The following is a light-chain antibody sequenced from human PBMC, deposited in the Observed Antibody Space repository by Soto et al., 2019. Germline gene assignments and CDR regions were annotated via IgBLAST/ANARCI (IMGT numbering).Light chain of an antibody. Sequence: QSVLTQPASVSASPAQSISLSCTGTSNDAGAFDYDSWYQQHPGKAPKLIIFEVFNRPSGVSTRFSGSKSGSTASLTISGLQAEDEADYFCSSYTTNNAHVFGGGTKVTVL. J-gene: IGLJ2*01. CDR1: SNDAGAFDY. CDR2: EVF. CDR3: SSYTTNNAHV. V-gene: IGLV2-14*01.